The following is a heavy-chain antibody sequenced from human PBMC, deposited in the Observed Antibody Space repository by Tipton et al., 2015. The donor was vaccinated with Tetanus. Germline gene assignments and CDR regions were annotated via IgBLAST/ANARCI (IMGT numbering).Heavy chain of an antibody. Sequence: QVQLVQSGAEVKKPGASVKVSCRASGYTFTSYYMHWVRQAPGQGLEWMGIINPSGGSTSYAQKFQGRVTMTRDTSTSTVYMELSSLRSEDTAVYYCARYYAPWYGMDVWGQGTTVTVSS. V-gene: IGHV1-46*01. D-gene: IGHD2/OR15-2a*01. CDR3: ARYYAPWYGMDV. CDR1: GYTFTSYY. J-gene: IGHJ6*02. CDR2: INPSGGST.